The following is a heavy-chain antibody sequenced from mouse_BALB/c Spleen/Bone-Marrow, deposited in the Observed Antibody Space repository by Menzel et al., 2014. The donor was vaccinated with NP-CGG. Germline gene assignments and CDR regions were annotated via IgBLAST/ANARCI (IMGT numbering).Heavy chain of an antibody. D-gene: IGHD1-1*01. CDR3: SRRAHYFGSGLDH. CDR1: GYIFSSYW. Sequence: QVQLQQSGAELMKPGASVTISYKATGYIFSSYWIEWIKQRPGHGLEWIGEILPGSGNTNYNEKFRDKATFTAETSSNIAYMQLSSLTSEDSAVYYCSRRAHYFGSGLDHWGQGTTLTVSS. V-gene: IGHV1-9*01. CDR2: ILPGSGNT. J-gene: IGHJ2*01.